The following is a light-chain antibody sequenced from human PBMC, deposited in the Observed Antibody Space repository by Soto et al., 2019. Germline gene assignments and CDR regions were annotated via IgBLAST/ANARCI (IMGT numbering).Light chain of an antibody. J-gene: IGLJ1*01. V-gene: IGLV2-8*01. CDR3: SSYAGSHNLLG. Sequence: QSVLTQPPSASGSPGQSVTISCTGTSSDVGGYNYVSWYQQHPGKAPKLMIYEVSKRPSGVPDRFSGSKSGNTASLTVSGLQAGDEADYYCSSYAGSHNLLGFGSGTKVT. CDR1: SSDVGGYNY. CDR2: EVS.